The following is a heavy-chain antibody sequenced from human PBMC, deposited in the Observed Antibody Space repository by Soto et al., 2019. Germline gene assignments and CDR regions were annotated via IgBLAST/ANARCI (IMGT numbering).Heavy chain of an antibody. Sequence: ASVKVSCKASGYTFTSYGISWVRQAPGQGLEWMGWISAYNGNTNYAQKLQGRVTMTTDTSTSTAYMELRSLRSDDTAVYYCARDLWNYVDTAIFRGGLDPWGQGTMVTVSS. D-gene: IGHD5-18*01. CDR1: GYTFTSYG. J-gene: IGHJ5*02. V-gene: IGHV1-18*04. CDR3: ARDLWNYVDTAIFRGGLDP. CDR2: ISAYNGNT.